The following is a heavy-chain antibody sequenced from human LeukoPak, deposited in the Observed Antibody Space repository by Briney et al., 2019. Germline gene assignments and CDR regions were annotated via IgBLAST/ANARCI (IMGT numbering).Heavy chain of an antibody. Sequence: GASVKVSCKASGYTFTGYYMHWVRQAPGQGLEWMGWITPKSGGTNYAQKFQGRVTMTRDTSISTAYMELSRLRSDDTAVYYCARGPYRIVVVPAAITSFDYWGQGTLVTVSS. CDR3: ARGPYRIVVVPAAITSFDY. V-gene: IGHV1-2*02. CDR1: GYTFTGYY. D-gene: IGHD2-2*01. J-gene: IGHJ4*02. CDR2: ITPKSGGT.